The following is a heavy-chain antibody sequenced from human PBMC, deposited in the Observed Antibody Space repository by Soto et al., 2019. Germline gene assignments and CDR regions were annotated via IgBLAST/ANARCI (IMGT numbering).Heavy chain of an antibody. D-gene: IGHD3-10*01. CDR1: GGSMSYYY. CDR2: IYYRGSF. V-gene: IGHV4-59*01. CDR3: ARVWGGAFDF. Sequence: SETLSLTCTVSGGSMSYYYWSWIRQPPGKGLEWIGYIYYRGSFNYTPSLKSRITISVETSKNQFSLKLNSVTAADTAVYYCARVWGGAFDFWGQGTMVTVSS. J-gene: IGHJ3*01.